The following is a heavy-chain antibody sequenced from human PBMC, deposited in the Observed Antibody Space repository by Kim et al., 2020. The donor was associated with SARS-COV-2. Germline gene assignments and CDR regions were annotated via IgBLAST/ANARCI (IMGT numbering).Heavy chain of an antibody. CDR2: IIPIFGTA. V-gene: IGHV1-69*13. Sequence: SVKVSCKASGGTFSSYAISWVRQAPGQGLEWMGGIIPIFGTANYAQKFQGRVTITADESTSTAYMELSSLRSEDTAVYYCAKNYYGSGSTYYYYGMDVWGQGTTVTVSS. CDR1: GGTFSSYA. CDR3: AKNYYGSGSTYYYYGMDV. J-gene: IGHJ6*02. D-gene: IGHD3-10*01.